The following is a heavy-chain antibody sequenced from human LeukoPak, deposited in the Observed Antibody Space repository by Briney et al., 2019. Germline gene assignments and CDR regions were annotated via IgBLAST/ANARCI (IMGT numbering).Heavy chain of an antibody. CDR3: ARLYFDSSGYYQICYFDY. V-gene: IGHV4-39*01. CDR1: GGSISSSSYY. J-gene: IGHJ4*02. D-gene: IGHD3-22*01. Sequence: SETLSLTCTVSGGSISSSSYYWGWIRQPPGKGLEWIGSIYYSGSTYYNPSLKSRVTISVDTSKNQFSLNLSSVTAADTAVYYCARLYFDSSGYYQICYFDYWGQGTLVTVSS. CDR2: IYYSGST.